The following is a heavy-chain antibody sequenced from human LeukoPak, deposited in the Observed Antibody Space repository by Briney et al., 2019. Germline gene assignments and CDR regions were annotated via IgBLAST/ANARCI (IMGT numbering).Heavy chain of an antibody. CDR1: GVFISTSSYS. D-gene: IGHD3-10*01. Sequence: SETLSLTCTVSGVFISTSSYSWGWIRQPPGKGPEWIGSTYYSGSTYYNPSLKSRVTISVDTSKNEFFLKLSSVTAADTAVYFCARSAYYGSGSYWDYYYYMDVWGKGTTVTVSS. J-gene: IGHJ6*03. V-gene: IGHV4-39*01. CDR3: ARSAYYGSGSYWDYYYYMDV. CDR2: TYYSGST.